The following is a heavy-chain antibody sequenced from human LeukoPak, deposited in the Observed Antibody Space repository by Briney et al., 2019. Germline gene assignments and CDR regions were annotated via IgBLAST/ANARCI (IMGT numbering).Heavy chain of an antibody. CDR2: ISAYNGNT. Sequence: ASVKVSCKASGYTFTSYGISWVRRAPGQGLEWMGWISAYNGNTNYAQRLQSRVTMTTDTSTSTVYMELRSLRSDDTAVYYCARDLTHRRNYDNSGYQIVPAFWGQGTLVTVSS. CDR3: ARDLTHRRNYDNSGYQIVPAF. CDR1: GYTFTSYG. J-gene: IGHJ4*02. V-gene: IGHV1-18*01. D-gene: IGHD3-22*01.